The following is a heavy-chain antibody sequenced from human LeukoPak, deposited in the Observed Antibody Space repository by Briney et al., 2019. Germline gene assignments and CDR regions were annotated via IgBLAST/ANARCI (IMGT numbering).Heavy chain of an antibody. CDR1: GFTFSSYA. V-gene: IGHV3-30*04. CDR2: ISYDGSNK. Sequence: GGSLRLSCAASGFTFSSYAMHWVRQAPGKGLEWVAVISYDGSNKYYADSVKGRFTISRDNSKNTLYLQMNSLRAEDTAVYYCASPFDGSGRYYGMDVWGKGTTVTVSS. CDR3: ASPFDGSGRYYGMDV. D-gene: IGHD3-10*01. J-gene: IGHJ6*04.